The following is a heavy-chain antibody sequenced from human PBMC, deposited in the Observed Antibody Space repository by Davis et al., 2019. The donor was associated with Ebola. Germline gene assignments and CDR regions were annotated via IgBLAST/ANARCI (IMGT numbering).Heavy chain of an antibody. D-gene: IGHD3-3*01. CDR3: ARARGISTWFDP. CDR2: INHSGST. V-gene: IGHV4-34*01. Sequence: MPSETLSLTCDVYGGSFSGYYWSWIRQPPGKGLEWIGEINHSGSTNYNPSLKSRVTISVDTSKNQFSLNLSSVTAADTAVYYCARARGISTWFDPWGQGTLVTVSS. J-gene: IGHJ5*02. CDR1: GGSFSGYY.